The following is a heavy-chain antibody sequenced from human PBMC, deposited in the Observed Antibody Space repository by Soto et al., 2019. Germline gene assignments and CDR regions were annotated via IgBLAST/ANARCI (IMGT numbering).Heavy chain of an antibody. D-gene: IGHD5-12*01. V-gene: IGHV4-30-2*06. CDR3: VRGGGYDPFDY. CDR1: GASISYGGFS. Sequence: SATLSLTCTVSGASISYGGFSRSWIRQSPGKGLEWIGYISHLENTYFHPSFKSRLTMSIDRSKNQFSLNLSSVTAADRAVYYCVRGGGYDPFDYWGQGVLVTVSS. CDR2: ISHLENT. J-gene: IGHJ4*02.